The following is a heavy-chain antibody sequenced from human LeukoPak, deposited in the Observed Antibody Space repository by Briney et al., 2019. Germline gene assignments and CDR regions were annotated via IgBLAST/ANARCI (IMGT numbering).Heavy chain of an antibody. CDR3: AKDVARMSAGVG. CDR2: ISGGGGGT. Sequence: GGSPRLSCAASGFTFSIYVMNWVRQAPGKGVEWVSGISGGGGGTYYADSVKGRFTISRDNSKNTLHLQMNSLRAEDTAVYYCAKDVARMSAGVGWGQGTLVTVSS. D-gene: IGHD6-13*01. J-gene: IGHJ4*02. CDR1: GFTFSIYV. V-gene: IGHV3-23*01.